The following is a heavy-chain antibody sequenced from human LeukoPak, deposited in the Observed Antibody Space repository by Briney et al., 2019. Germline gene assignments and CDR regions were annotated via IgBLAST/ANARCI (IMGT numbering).Heavy chain of an antibody. J-gene: IGHJ6*02. Sequence: PGGSLRLSCITSGFTFSAYAMTWVRQAPGQGLEWISSIDGSGDKTYYGDSVKGRFTISRDNSKNTLYLQMNSLRAEDTAVYYCARGSNYYGMDVWGQGTTVTVSS. CDR2: IDGSGDKT. CDR3: ARGSNYYGMDV. D-gene: IGHD4-11*01. V-gene: IGHV3-23*01. CDR1: GFTFSAYA.